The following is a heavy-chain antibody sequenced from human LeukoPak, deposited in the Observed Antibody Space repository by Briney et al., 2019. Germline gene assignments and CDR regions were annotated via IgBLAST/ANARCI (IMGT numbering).Heavy chain of an antibody. CDR2: IYHTGST. J-gene: IGHJ4*02. V-gene: IGHV4-59*01. D-gene: IGHD1-26*01. CDR3: ARDRGTTGYYYLDS. Sequence: SETLSLTCSVSGGPITEYYWSWFRQLPGKGLEWIGYIYHTGSTKYSPSLKSRVTLSVDASRNQFSLRLVSVTAADTAVYYCARDRGTTGYYYLDSWGQGILVTVSS. CDR1: GGPITEYY.